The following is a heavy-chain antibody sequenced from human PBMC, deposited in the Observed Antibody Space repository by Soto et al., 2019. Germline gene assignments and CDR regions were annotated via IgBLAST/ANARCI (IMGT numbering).Heavy chain of an antibody. CDR2: ISGSGGST. Sequence: GGSLRLSCAASGFTFSSYAMSWVRQAPGKGLEWVSAISGSGGSTYYADSVKGRFTISRDNSKNTLYLQMNSLRAEDTAVYYCSRALEYYYYGMDVWGQGTTVTVSS. CDR1: GFTFSSYA. V-gene: IGHV3-23*01. CDR3: SRALEYYYYGMDV. D-gene: IGHD1-1*01. J-gene: IGHJ6*02.